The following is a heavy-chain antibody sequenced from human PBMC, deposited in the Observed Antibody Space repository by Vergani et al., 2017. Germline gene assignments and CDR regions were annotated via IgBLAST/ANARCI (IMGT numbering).Heavy chain of an antibody. D-gene: IGHD3-3*01. Sequence: VQLVESGGVVVQPGGSLRLSCAASGFTFRNIGIHWVRQAPGKGLEWIAVVSNHGNITYYADSVKGRFTLSRDDSKNMVYLQMSSLRADDTAVYFCTKEPTGPGFGGSFFDYWGRGTLVTVSS. J-gene: IGHJ4*02. CDR3: TKEPTGPGFGGSFFDY. CDR1: GFTFRNIG. V-gene: IGHV3-30*18. CDR2: VSNHGNIT.